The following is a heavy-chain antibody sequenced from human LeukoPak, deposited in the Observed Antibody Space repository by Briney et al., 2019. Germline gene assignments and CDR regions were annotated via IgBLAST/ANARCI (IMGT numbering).Heavy chain of an antibody. CDR2: IYYSGST. J-gene: IGHJ4*02. D-gene: IGHD3-9*01. V-gene: IGHV4-59*01. CDR3: AREYYDILTGYRNFDY. Sequence: SETLSLTCTVSGGSISSYYWSWIRQPPGKGLEWIGYIYYSGSTNYNPSLKSRVTISVDTSKNQFSLKLSSVTAADTAVYYCAREYYDILTGYRNFDYWGQGNLVTVSS. CDR1: GGSISSYY.